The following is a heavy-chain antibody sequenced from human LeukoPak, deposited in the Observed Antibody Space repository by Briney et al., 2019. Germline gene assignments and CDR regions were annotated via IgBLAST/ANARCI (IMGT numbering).Heavy chain of an antibody. V-gene: IGHV4-59*01. CDR3: VRDRELTY. Sequence: PSETLSLTCTVSGGSISIYYWSWIRQPPGKGLEWIGYIYSSGSTNYNPSLRSRVTISVDTSKNQFSLKLNSVTAADTAVYYCVRDRELTYWSQGTLVTVSS. D-gene: IGHD1-26*01. CDR2: IYSSGST. J-gene: IGHJ4*02. CDR1: GGSISIYY.